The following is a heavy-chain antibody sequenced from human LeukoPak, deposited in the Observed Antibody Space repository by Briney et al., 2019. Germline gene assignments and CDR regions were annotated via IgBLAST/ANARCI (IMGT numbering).Heavy chain of an antibody. CDR3: ATYSGSIDAFDI. J-gene: IGHJ3*02. D-gene: IGHD1-26*01. CDR2: ISSSSSYI. Sequence: GGSLRLSCAASGFTFSSYSMNWVRQAPGKGLEWVSSISSSSSYIYYADSVKGRFTTSRDNAKNSLYLQMNSLRAEDTAVYYCATYSGSIDAFDIWGQGTMVTVSS. V-gene: IGHV3-21*01. CDR1: GFTFSSYS.